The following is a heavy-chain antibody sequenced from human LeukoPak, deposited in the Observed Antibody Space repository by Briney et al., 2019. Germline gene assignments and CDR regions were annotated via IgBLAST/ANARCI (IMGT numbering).Heavy chain of an antibody. J-gene: IGHJ4*02. Sequence: SVKVSCKASGGTFSSYAISWVRQAPGQGLEWMGGIIPIFGTANYAQKFQGRVTITADESTSTAYMELSSLRSEDTAMYYCARDGVYNWNYDDLHGYWGQGTLVTVSS. CDR1: GGTFSSYA. CDR2: IIPIFGTA. D-gene: IGHD1-7*01. CDR3: ARDGVYNWNYDDLHGY. V-gene: IGHV1-69*01.